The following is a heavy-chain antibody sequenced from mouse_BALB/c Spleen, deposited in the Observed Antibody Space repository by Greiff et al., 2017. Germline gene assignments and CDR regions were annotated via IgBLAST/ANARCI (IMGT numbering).Heavy chain of an antibody. D-gene: IGHD2-1*01. CDR3: AREGDYGNYDFDV. Sequence: DVKLQESGPGLVKPSQSLSLTCSVTGYSITSGYYWNWIRQFPGNKLEWMGYISYDGSNNYNPSLKNRISITRDTSKNQFFLKLNSVTTEDTATYYCAREGDYGNYDFDVWGAGTTVTVSS. J-gene: IGHJ1*01. CDR1: GYSITSGYY. CDR2: ISYDGSN. V-gene: IGHV3-6*02.